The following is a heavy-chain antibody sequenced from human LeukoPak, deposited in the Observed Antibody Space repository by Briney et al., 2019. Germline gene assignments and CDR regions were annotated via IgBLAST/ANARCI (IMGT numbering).Heavy chain of an antibody. CDR3: AKGGWVVYYYMDV. J-gene: IGHJ6*03. D-gene: IGHD1-26*01. Sequence: GGSLRLSCAASGFTFSSYGMHWVRQAPGKGLEWVAVIWYDGSNKYYADSVKGRFTISRDNSKNTLYLQMNSLRAEDTAVYYCAKGGWVVYYYMDVWGKGTTVTVSS. CDR2: IWYDGSNK. V-gene: IGHV3-30*02. CDR1: GFTFSSYG.